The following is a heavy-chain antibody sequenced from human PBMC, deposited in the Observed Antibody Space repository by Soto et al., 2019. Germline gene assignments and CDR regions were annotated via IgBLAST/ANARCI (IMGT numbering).Heavy chain of an antibody. CDR1: GFTFDEYA. CDR3: TEGNNEILYGPSSH. V-gene: IGHV3-9*01. CDR2: ISWNSGAI. J-gene: IGHJ4*02. D-gene: IGHD3-9*01. Sequence: EVQLVESGGGLVQPGRSLRLSCAASGFTFDEYAMNWVRQPPGKGLELVASISWNSGAIGHADSVKGRFTISRDNAKNSLFLQMNSLRAEDTALYYGTEGNNEILYGPSSHWGQGTLVTVSS.